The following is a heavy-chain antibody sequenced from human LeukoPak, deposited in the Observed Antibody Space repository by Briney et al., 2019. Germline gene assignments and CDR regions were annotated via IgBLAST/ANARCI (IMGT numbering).Heavy chain of an antibody. CDR1: GFTFSSYS. D-gene: IGHD6-13*01. CDR2: ISSSSSTI. J-gene: IGHJ6*03. V-gene: IGHV3-48*01. CDR3: ARGPHFCSSSWLDYYYYYMDV. Sequence: GGSLRLSCAASGFTFSSYSMNWVRQAPGKGLEWVSYISSSSSTIYYADSVKGRFTISRDNAKNSLYLQMNSLRAEDTAVYYCARGPHFCSSSWLDYYYYYMDVWGKGTTVTVSS.